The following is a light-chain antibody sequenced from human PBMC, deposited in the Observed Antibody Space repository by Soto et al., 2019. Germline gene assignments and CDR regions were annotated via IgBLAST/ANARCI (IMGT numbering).Light chain of an antibody. V-gene: IGLV4-69*01. CDR1: SGHSSYA. CDR3: QTWGTGIQV. CDR2: LNSGGSH. Sequence: VLTQSPSASASLGASVKLTCTLSSGHSSYAIAWHQQQPEKGPRYLMNLNSGGSHSKGDGIPDRFSGSSSGAERYLTISSLQSEDEADYYCQTWGTGIQVFGGGTKLTVL. J-gene: IGLJ2*01.